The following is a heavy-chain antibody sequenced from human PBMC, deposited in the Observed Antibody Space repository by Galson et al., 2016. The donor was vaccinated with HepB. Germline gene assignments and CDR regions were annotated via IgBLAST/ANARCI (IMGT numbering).Heavy chain of an antibody. CDR3: TRDPGAGRGSESYWD. CDR2: IIPIFGTA. Sequence: SCKASGGDFSSYAISWVRQAPGQGLEWMGGIIPIFGTANYAQKFQGRVTITADKSTKTVYMQLSSLRSEDTAVYYCTRDPGAGRGSESYWDWGQGTLVTVSS. J-gene: IGHJ4*01. CDR1: GGDFSSYA. V-gene: IGHV1-69*06. D-gene: IGHD3-10*01.